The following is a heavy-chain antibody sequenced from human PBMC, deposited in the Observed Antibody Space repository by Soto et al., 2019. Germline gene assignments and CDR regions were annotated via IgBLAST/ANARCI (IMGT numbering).Heavy chain of an antibody. CDR2: IKQDGSEK. CDR3: ARVEDPTEDPNFDY. Sequence: GGSLRLSCAASGFTFSSYWMSWVRQAPGKGLEWVANIKQDGSEKYYVDSVKGRFTISRDNAKNSLYLQMNSLRAEDTAVYYCARVEDPTEDPNFDYWGQGTLVTVSS. J-gene: IGHJ4*02. V-gene: IGHV3-7*01. CDR1: GFTFSSYW.